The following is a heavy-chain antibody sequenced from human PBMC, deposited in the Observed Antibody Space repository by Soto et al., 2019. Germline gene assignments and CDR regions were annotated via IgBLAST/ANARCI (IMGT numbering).Heavy chain of an antibody. CDR2: IIPIFGTA. D-gene: IGHD6-13*01. CDR3: ARSSIAAAGTPYYYYYYGMDV. CDR1: RGTFSSYA. J-gene: IGHJ6*02. Sequence: SVKVSCKASRGTFSSYAISWLRQAPGQGLERMGGIIPIFGTANYAQKFQGRVTITADESTSTAYMELSSLRSEDTAVYYCARSSIAAAGTPYYYYYYGMDVWGQGTTVTVSS. V-gene: IGHV1-69*13.